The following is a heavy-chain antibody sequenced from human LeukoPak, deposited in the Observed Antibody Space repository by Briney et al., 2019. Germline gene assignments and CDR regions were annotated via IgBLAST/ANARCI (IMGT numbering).Heavy chain of an antibody. CDR3: AKDTVTDIVVVPAAHAFDI. CDR2: ISWNSGSI. CDR1: GFTFDDYA. Sequence: GGSLRLSCAASGFTFDDYAMHWVRQAPGRGMEWVSGISWNSGSIGYADSVKGRFTISRDNAKNSLYLQMNSLRAEDTALYYCAKDTVTDIVVVPAAHAFDIWGQGTMVTVSS. D-gene: IGHD2-2*01. V-gene: IGHV3-9*01. J-gene: IGHJ3*02.